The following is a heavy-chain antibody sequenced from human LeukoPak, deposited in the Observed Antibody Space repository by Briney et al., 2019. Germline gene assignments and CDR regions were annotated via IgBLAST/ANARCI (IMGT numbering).Heavy chain of an antibody. V-gene: IGHV1-69*13. CDR1: GGTFGSYA. D-gene: IGHD6-13*01. J-gene: IGHJ4*02. CDR3: ARDEEKAAGSL. Sequence: ASVKVSFKPSGGTFGSYAISWVRQAPGQGLEWVGGIIPLFGAPLYAQKFQGRVTITADERMSTVYMDLSSLRSDDTAVYYCARDEEKAAGSLWGQGTPVIVSS. CDR2: IIPLFGAP.